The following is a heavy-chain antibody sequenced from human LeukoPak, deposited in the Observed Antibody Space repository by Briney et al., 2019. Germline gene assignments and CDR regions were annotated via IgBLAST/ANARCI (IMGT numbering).Heavy chain of an antibody. D-gene: IGHD3-10*01. CDR3: ARDGFGARSLDL. Sequence: GGSLRLSFAASGFQLKTYERNWAPQAPGRGLEWISYIGSNSKTIYYADSVKGRIPVSRDNAENSLYLQMNSLRGEDTAIYYCARDGFGARSLDLWGHGTLVTVSS. J-gene: IGHJ3*01. V-gene: IGHV3-48*03. CDR1: GFQLKTYE. CDR2: IGSNSKTI.